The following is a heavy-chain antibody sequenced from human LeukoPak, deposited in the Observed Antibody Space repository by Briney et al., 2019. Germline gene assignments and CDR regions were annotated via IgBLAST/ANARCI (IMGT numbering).Heavy chain of an antibody. CDR3: ARGGIVGATRYFQH. CDR2: IYSGGST. V-gene: IGHV3-66*01. Sequence: TGGSLRLSCAAPGFTVSSNYMSWVRQAPGKGLEWVSVIYSGGSTYYADSVKGRFTISRDNSKNTLYLQMNSLRAEDTAVYYCARGGIVGATRYFQHWGQGTLVTVSS. CDR1: GFTVSSNY. J-gene: IGHJ1*01. D-gene: IGHD1-26*01.